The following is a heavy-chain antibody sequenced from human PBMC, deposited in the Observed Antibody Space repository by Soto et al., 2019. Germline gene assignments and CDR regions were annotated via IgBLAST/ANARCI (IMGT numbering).Heavy chain of an antibody. CDR3: ARAVTTFDWFDP. J-gene: IGHJ5*02. CDR1: GFTFSSYA. Sequence: QVQLVESGGGVVQPGRSLRLSCAASGFTFSSYAMHWVRQAPGKGLEWVAVISYDGSNKYYADSVKGRFTISRDNSKNTLYLQMNSLRAEDTAVYYWARAVTTFDWFDPWGQGTLVTVSS. D-gene: IGHD4-17*01. CDR2: ISYDGSNK. V-gene: IGHV3-30-3*01.